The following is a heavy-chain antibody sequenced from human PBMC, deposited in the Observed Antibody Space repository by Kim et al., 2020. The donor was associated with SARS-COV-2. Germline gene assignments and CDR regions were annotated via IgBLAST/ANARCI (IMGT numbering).Heavy chain of an antibody. CDR1: GFTFSSYW. Sequence: GGSLRLSCAASGFTFSSYWMSWVRQAPGKGLEWVANIKQDGSEKYYVDSVKGRFTISRDNAKNSLYLQMNSLRAEDTAVYYCARDAGDVDTAMALNDYWGQGTLVTVSS. D-gene: IGHD5-18*01. CDR3: ARDAGDVDTAMALNDY. J-gene: IGHJ4*02. V-gene: IGHV3-7*03. CDR2: IKQDGSEK.